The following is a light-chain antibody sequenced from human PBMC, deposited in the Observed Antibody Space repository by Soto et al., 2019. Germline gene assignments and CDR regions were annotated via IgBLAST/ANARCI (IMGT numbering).Light chain of an antibody. CDR2: EST. Sequence: QSALTQPASVSGSPGQSLTISCTGTSSDVGSYNLVSWYQLHPGKAPKFIIYESTKRPSGVSNRFSGSKSGNTASLTISGLQAEDEGDYYCCSYAGSSTYVIFGGGTKLTVL. CDR3: CSYAGSSTYVI. V-gene: IGLV2-23*01. J-gene: IGLJ2*01. CDR1: SSDVGSYNL.